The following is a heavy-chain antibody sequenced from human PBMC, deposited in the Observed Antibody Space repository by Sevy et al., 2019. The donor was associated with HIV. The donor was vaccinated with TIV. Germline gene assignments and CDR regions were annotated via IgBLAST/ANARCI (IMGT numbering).Heavy chain of an antibody. V-gene: IGHV3-9*01. CDR1: VFTFDDYA. CDR3: AKGPPSNYGDYYYYGMDV. CDR2: ISWNSGSI. J-gene: IGHJ6*02. D-gene: IGHD4-17*01. Sequence: GWSLRLSCAASVFTFDDYAMHWVRQAPGKGLEWVSGISWNSGSIGYADSVKGRFTISRDNAKNSLYLQMNSLRAEDTALYYCAKGPPSNYGDYYYYGMDVWGQGTTVTVSS.